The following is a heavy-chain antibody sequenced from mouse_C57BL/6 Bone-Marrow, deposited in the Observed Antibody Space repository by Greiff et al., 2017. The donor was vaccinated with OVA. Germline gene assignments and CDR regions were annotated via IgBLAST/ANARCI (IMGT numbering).Heavy chain of an antibody. CDR3: ARITSSY. CDR1: GFTIKDYY. D-gene: IGHD1-1*01. J-gene: IGHJ3*01. Sequence: EVKLQESGAELVKPGASVKLSCTASGFTIKDYYMHWVKQRTEQGLEWIGRIDPEDGETNSAPKFQGKATITSDTSSNTAYLHLSSLTSEDAAVYYCARITSSYWGQGTLVTVSA. CDR2: IDPEDGET. V-gene: IGHV14-2*01.